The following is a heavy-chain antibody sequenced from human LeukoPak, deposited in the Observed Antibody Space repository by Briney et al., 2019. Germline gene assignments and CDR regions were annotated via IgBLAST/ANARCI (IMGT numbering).Heavy chain of an antibody. CDR1: GFSFGSYW. CDR2: IKQEGSEK. CDR3: ARENRAGYNPYNWFDP. D-gene: IGHD5-24*01. V-gene: IGHV3-7*01. J-gene: IGHJ5*02. Sequence: PGGSLRLSCAASGFSFGSYWMSWVRQAPGKGLEWVANIKQEGSEKFYVDSVEGRFTISRDNAKHSLYLQMNSLRAEDTAIYYCARENRAGYNPYNWFDPWGQGTLVTVSS.